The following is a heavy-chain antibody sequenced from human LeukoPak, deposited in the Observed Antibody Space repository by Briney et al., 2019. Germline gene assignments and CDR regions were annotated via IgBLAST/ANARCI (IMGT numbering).Heavy chain of an antibody. CDR3: ARSLAYAYCGGDCQGAFDV. CDR1: GGSISSGGYY. V-gene: IGHV4-30-2*01. CDR2: TYHSGST. J-gene: IGHJ3*01. D-gene: IGHD2-21*02. Sequence: SETLSLTCTVSGGSISSGGYYWSWIRQPPGKGLEWIGYTYHSGSTYYNPSLKSRVTISVDRSKNQFSLKLSSVTAADTAVYYCARSLAYAYCGGDCQGAFDVWGQGTMVTVSS.